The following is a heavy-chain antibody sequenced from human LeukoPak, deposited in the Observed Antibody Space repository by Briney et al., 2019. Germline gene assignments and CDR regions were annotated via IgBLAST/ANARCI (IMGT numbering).Heavy chain of an antibody. Sequence: GGSLRLSCAASGFTFSSYSMNWVRQAPGKGLEWASSISSSSSYIYYADSVKGRFTISRDNAKNSLYLQMNSLRAEDTAVYYCARASALFGVARGGYYYYDMDVWGKGTTVTVSS. CDR1: GFTFSSYS. V-gene: IGHV3-21*01. CDR3: ARASALFGVARGGYYYYDMDV. D-gene: IGHD3-3*01. CDR2: ISSSSSYI. J-gene: IGHJ6*03.